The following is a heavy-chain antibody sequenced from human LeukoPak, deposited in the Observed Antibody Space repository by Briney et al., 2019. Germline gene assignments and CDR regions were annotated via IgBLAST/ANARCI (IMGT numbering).Heavy chain of an antibody. CDR1: GGSISSYY. D-gene: IGHD3-22*01. CDR3: ARDLGYYYDSSGYHAFDI. CDR2: IYYSGST. J-gene: IGHJ3*02. V-gene: IGHV4-59*01. Sequence: SETLSLTCTVSGGSISSYYWSWIRQPPGKGLEWIGYIYYSGSTNYNPSLKSRVTISVDTSKNQFSLKLSPVTAADTAVYYCARDLGYYYDSSGYHAFDIWGQGTMVTVSS.